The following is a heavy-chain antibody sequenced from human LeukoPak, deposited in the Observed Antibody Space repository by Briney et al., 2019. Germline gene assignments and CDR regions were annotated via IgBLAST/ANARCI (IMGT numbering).Heavy chain of an antibody. J-gene: IGHJ6*02. Sequence: PSETLSLTCTVSGGSISSSSYYWSWIRQPPGKGLEWIGYIYYSGSTNYNPSLKSRVTISVDTSKNQFSLKLSSVTAADTAVYYCAREARGYSSGYPLTNYYYYYGMDVWGQGTTVTVSS. CDR2: IYYSGST. D-gene: IGHD3-22*01. CDR3: AREARGYSSGYPLTNYYYYYGMDV. V-gene: IGHV4-61*01. CDR1: GGSISSSSYY.